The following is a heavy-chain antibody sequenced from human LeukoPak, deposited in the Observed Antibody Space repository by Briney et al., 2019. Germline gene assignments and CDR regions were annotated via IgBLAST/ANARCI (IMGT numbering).Heavy chain of an antibody. CDR3: AREDDSSGYPFDY. J-gene: IGHJ4*02. CDR2: ISSSSRYI. CDR1: VFTVSSYS. V-gene: IGHV3-21*01. D-gene: IGHD3-22*01. Sequence: GGSLRLSCAASVFTVSSYSMNWVRQAPGKGLEWASSISSSSRYIYYAASVKDRFTITRDNAKNSLYLQMNSLRAEDTAVYYCAREDDSSGYPFDYWGQVTLVTVSS.